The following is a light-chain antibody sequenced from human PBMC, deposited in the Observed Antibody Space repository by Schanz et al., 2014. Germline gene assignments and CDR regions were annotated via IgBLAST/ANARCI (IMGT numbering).Light chain of an antibody. J-gene: IGKJ1*01. Sequence: EIVMTQSPATLSVSPGERATLSCRASQSVSSNLAWYQQKPGQAPRLLIYGASTRAIGIPARFSGSGSGTEFTLTISRLEPEDFAVYYCQQYGSSPWTFGLGTKVEIK. CDR3: QQYGSSPWT. CDR2: GAS. V-gene: IGKV3-15*01. CDR1: QSVSSN.